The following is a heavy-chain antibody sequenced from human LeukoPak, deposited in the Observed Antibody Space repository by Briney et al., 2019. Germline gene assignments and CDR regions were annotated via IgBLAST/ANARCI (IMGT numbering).Heavy chain of an antibody. D-gene: IGHD4-23*01. V-gene: IGHV3-66*02. CDR3: VRDLFPYGGNSPFDY. J-gene: IGHJ4*02. CDR2: IYSGGST. CDR1: GFTVSSNY. Sequence: GGSLRLSCAASGFTVSSNYMSWVRQAPGKGLEWVSVIYSGGSTYYADSVKGRFTISRDNSKNTLYLQMNSLRAEDTAVYYCVRDLFPYGGNSPFDYWGQGTLVTVSS.